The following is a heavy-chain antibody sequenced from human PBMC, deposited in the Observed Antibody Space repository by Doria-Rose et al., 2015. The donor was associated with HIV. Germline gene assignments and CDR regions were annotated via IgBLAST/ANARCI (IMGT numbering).Heavy chain of an antibody. CDR3: ARIKSSRWYHKYYFDF. CDR1: GVSLSSPGMG. Sequence: QVTLKESGPVLVKPTETLTLTCTVSGVSLSSPGMGVSWIRQPPGKALEWLAHMFSDDARSYKTSLKSRLTISRGTSKSQVVLTMTDMDPVDTATYYCARIKSSRWYHKYYFDFWGQGTLVIVSA. D-gene: IGHD6-13*01. J-gene: IGHJ4*02. CDR2: MFSDDAR. V-gene: IGHV2-26*01.